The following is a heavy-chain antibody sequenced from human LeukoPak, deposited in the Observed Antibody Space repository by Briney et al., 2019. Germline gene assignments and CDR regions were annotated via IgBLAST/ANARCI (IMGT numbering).Heavy chain of an antibody. Sequence: PSETLSLTCTVSGGSISSSGYYWGWIRQPPGKGLEWIGNIYYSGSTYYNPSLKSRVTISVDTSKNQFSLRLSSVTAADTAVYYCARLPTVTFFDYWGQGTLVTVSS. J-gene: IGHJ4*02. CDR3: ARLPTVTFFDY. CDR1: GGSISSSGYY. V-gene: IGHV4-39*01. CDR2: IYYSGST. D-gene: IGHD4-17*01.